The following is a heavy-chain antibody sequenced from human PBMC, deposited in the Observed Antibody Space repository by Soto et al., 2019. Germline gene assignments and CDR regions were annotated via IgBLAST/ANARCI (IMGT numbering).Heavy chain of an antibody. Sequence: GSGPTLXNPTQTLTLTCTFSGFSLSTSGMCVSWIRQPPGKALEWLARIDWDDDKYYSTSLKTRLTISKDTSKNQVVLTMTNMDPVDTATYYCARDSVALYYYYYGMDVWGQGTTVTVSS. CDR1: GFSLSTSGMC. CDR3: ARDSVALYYYYYGMDV. D-gene: IGHD2-21*01. CDR2: IDWDDDK. J-gene: IGHJ6*02. V-gene: IGHV2-70*11.